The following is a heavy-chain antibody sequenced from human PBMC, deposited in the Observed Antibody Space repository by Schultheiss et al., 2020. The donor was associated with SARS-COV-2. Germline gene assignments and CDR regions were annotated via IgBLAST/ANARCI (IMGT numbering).Heavy chain of an antibody. CDR2: ISSSSSTI. V-gene: IGHV3-48*01. CDR1: GFTFSSYS. J-gene: IGHJ4*02. Sequence: GGSLRLSCAASGFTFSSYSMNWVRQAPGKGLEWVSYISSSSSTIYYADSVKGRFTISRDNAKNSLYLQMNSLRAEDTAVYYCARHSYGTIDYWGQGTLVTVSS. D-gene: IGHD5-18*01. CDR3: ARHSYGTIDY.